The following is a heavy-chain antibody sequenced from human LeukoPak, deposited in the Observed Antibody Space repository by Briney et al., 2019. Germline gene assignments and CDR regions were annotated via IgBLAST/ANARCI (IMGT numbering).Heavy chain of an antibody. D-gene: IGHD5/OR15-5a*01. CDR2: INHSGST. CDR1: GGSFSGYY. Sequence: SETLSLTCAVYGGSFSGYYWSWIRQPPGKGLEWIGEINHSGSTNYNPSLKSRVTISVDTSKNQFSLKLSSVTAADTAVYYCARQPSHGYEKCPDYWGQGTLVTVSS. J-gene: IGHJ4*02. CDR3: ARQPSHGYEKCPDY. V-gene: IGHV4-34*01.